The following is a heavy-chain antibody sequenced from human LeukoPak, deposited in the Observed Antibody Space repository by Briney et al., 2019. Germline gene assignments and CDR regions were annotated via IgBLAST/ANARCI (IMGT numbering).Heavy chain of an antibody. CDR1: GFAFSSYW. CDR3: ARDRGYYDTSGDDWFDP. Sequence: GGSLRLSCAASGFAFSSYWMHWVRQAPGKGLVWVSHIKTDGISTNYADSVKGRFTTSRDNAKNTLYLQMNSLRAEDTAVYYCARDRGYYDTSGDDWFDPWGQGTLVTVSS. V-gene: IGHV3-74*01. D-gene: IGHD3-22*01. J-gene: IGHJ5*02. CDR2: IKTDGIST.